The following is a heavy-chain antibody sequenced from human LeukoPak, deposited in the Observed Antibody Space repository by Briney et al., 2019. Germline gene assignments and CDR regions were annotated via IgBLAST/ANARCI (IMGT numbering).Heavy chain of an antibody. V-gene: IGHV1-69*13. CDR1: GYTFTDYY. D-gene: IGHD1-26*01. CDR3: ARDLRVGATNWFDP. J-gene: IGHJ5*02. Sequence: VKISCKVSGYTFTDYYMHWVQQAPGQGLEWMGRIIPIFGTANYAQKFQGGVTITTDESTSTAYMELSSLRSEDTAVYYCARDLRVGATNWFDPWGQGTLVTVSS. CDR2: IIPIFGTA.